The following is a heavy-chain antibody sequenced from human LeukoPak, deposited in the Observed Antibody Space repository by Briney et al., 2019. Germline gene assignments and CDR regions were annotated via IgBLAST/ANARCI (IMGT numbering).Heavy chain of an antibody. D-gene: IGHD1-1*01. CDR1: GFTFSSYA. Sequence: GGSLRLSCAASGFTFSSYAMSWVRQAPGKGLEWVSAISGSGGSTYYADSVKGRFTISRDKSKNTLYLQMNSLRDEDTAVYYCAKGASGTTGTTGAFDIWGQGTMVTVSS. V-gene: IGHV3-23*01. J-gene: IGHJ3*02. CDR2: ISGSGGST. CDR3: AKGASGTTGTTGAFDI.